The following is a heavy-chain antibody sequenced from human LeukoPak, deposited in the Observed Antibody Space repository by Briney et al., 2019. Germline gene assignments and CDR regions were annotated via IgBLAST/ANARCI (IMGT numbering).Heavy chain of an antibody. CDR2: IKTDGSLT. CDR3: ARDLNWETY. CDR1: GFTFSSYW. V-gene: IGHV3-7*01. D-gene: IGHD7-27*01. Sequence: GGSLRLSCAASGFTFSSYWMTWVRQAPGKGLEWVANIKTDGSLTYYVDSVKGRFTISRDNAKNSLYLQMNSLRAEDTAVYYCARDLNWETYWGQGTLVSVSS. J-gene: IGHJ4*02.